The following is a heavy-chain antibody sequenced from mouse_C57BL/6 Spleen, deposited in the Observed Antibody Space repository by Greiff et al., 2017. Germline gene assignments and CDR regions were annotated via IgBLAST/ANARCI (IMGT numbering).Heavy chain of an antibody. CDR3: TAPLYGSSYDAMDY. Sequence: EVQGVESGGGLVQPGGSMKLSCVASGFTFSNYWMNWVRQSPEKGLEWVAQIRLKSDNYATHYAESVKGRFTISRDDSKSSVYLQMNNLRAEDTGIYYCTAPLYGSSYDAMDYWGQGTSVTVSS. D-gene: IGHD1-1*01. J-gene: IGHJ4*01. CDR1: GFTFSNYW. V-gene: IGHV6-3*01. CDR2: IRLKSDNYAT.